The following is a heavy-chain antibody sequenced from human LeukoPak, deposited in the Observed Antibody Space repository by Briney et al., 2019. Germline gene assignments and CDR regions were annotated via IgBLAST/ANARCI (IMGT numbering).Heavy chain of an antibody. J-gene: IGHJ4*02. CDR3: ASGGDYVGIAATFRY. CDR2: ISGSGGST. V-gene: IGHV3-23*01. CDR1: GFTFSSYA. Sequence: PGGSLRLPCAASGFTFSSYAMSWVRQAPGKGLEWVSAISGSGGSTYYADSVKGRFTISRDNSKNTLYLQMNSLRAEDTAVYYCASGGDYVGIAATFRYWGQGSLVTVSS. D-gene: IGHD4-23*01.